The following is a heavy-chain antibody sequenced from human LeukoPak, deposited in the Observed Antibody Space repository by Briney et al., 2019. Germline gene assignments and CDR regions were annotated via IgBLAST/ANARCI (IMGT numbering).Heavy chain of an antibody. D-gene: IGHD3-10*01. V-gene: IGHV3-33*03. J-gene: IGHJ6*02. CDR1: GFTFSSYG. CDR3: AKDNNYYGSGPLPGGMDV. CDR2: IWYGGRNK. Sequence: GGSLRLSCAASGFTFSSYGMHWVRQAPGKGLEWVAVIWYGGRNKYCADSVKGRFTISRDNAKNSLYLQMNSLRAEDTALYYCAKDNNYYGSGPLPGGMDVWGQGTTVTVSS.